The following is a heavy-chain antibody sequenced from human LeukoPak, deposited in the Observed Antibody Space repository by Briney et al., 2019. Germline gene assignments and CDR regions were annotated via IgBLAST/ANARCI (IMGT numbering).Heavy chain of an antibody. Sequence: SETLSLTCTGSAGSSRSYYWSWIRQPPGKGLQRMGDIYYSGRTNYNPSLKSRVTISVDTAKDQFSLKVSSVTAADTAVYYCARDDGYGRAIDCWGQGTLVTGSS. CDR1: AGSSRSYY. D-gene: IGHD5-24*01. V-gene: IGHV4-59*01. CDR2: IYYSGRT. J-gene: IGHJ4*02. CDR3: ARDDGYGRAIDC.